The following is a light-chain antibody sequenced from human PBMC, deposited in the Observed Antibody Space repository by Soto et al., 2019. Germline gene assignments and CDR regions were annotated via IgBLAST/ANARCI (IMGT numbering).Light chain of an antibody. V-gene: IGKV1-6*01. Sequence: AIQMPQSQSSLSASLGHRFTISCRASQGIGNALGWYQQKPGKPPKVLIYGASNLQSGVPPRFSGSGSGTDFTLAISSLQPEDSATYYCLQDINYPWTFGQVTKVDIK. J-gene: IGKJ1*01. CDR3: LQDINYPWT. CDR2: GAS. CDR1: QGIGNA.